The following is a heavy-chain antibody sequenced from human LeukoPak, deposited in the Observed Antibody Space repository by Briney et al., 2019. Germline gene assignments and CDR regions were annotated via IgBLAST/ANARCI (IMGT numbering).Heavy chain of an antibody. CDR3: ARDIGSGWYWIGGNY. Sequence: GASVKVSCKASGSTFTGHFTHWVRQAPGQGLQWMGRINPNSGGTNYAQRFQGRVTMTRDTSISTAHMELSRLKSDDTAVYYCARDIGSGWYWIGGNYWGQGTLVTVSS. J-gene: IGHJ4*02. CDR1: GSTFTGHF. CDR2: INPNSGGT. D-gene: IGHD6-19*01. V-gene: IGHV1-2*06.